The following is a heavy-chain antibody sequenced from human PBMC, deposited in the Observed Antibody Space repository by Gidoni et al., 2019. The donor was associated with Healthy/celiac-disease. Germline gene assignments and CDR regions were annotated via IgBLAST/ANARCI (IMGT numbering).Heavy chain of an antibody. V-gene: IGHV3-33*01. CDR2: IWYDGSNK. Sequence: QVQLWESGGGVVQHGRSLRLSCAASGFTFSRYGMHWVRQAPGKGLVWVAVIWYDGSNKYYADSVKGRFTISRDNSKNTLYLQMNSLRAEDTTVYYCARDPAVAEEGGRLDYWGQGTMVTVSS. CDR3: ARDPAVAEEGGRLDY. D-gene: IGHD6-19*01. CDR1: GFTFSRYG. J-gene: IGHJ4*02.